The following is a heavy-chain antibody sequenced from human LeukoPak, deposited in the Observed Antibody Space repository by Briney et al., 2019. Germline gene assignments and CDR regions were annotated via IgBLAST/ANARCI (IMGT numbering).Heavy chain of an antibody. CDR1: GFTFTRNA. CDR2: IDGSGGTA. J-gene: IGHJ4*03. D-gene: IGHD2-2*01. Sequence: GGSQRLSCAASGFTFTRNAMAWARQAPGKGLEWVSAIDGSGGTAFYADSVKGRVTISRVQSTNTVYLQMNSLRADDTAVYYCAKAHCSSTSCSRADNSGHGTLGTLSS. CDR3: AKAHCSSTSCSRADN. V-gene: IGHV3-23*01.